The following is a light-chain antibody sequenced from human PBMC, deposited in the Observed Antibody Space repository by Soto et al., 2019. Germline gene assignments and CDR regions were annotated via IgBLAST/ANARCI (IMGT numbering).Light chain of an antibody. J-gene: IGKJ1*01. Sequence: EIGMTQSPATLSASPGERATLSCRASQSVSSNLAWYQQKPGQAPRLLIYGASTRATGIPARFSGSGSGTEFTLTISSLQSEDFAVYYCQQYNNWPLTFGQGTKVDIK. V-gene: IGKV3-15*01. CDR2: GAS. CDR3: QQYNNWPLT. CDR1: QSVSSN.